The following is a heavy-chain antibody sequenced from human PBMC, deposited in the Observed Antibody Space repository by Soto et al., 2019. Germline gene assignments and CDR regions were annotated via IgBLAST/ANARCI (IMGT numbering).Heavy chain of an antibody. Sequence: GGSLRLSCAASGFTFSSYAMSWVRQAPGKGLEWVSGISGSGGSTYYADSVKGRFTISRDNSKNTLYLQMNSLRAEDTAVYYCAKATYYDILTGPNWFDPWGQGTLVTVSS. CDR1: GFTFSSYA. CDR2: ISGSGGST. J-gene: IGHJ5*02. V-gene: IGHV3-23*01. D-gene: IGHD3-9*01. CDR3: AKATYYDILTGPNWFDP.